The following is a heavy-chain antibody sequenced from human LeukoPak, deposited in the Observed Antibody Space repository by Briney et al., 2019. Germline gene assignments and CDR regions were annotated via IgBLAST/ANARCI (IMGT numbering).Heavy chain of an antibody. V-gene: IGHV1-69*04. Sequence: ASVKVSCKASGGTFSSYAISWVRQAPGQGLEWMGRIIPILGIANYAQKSQGRVTITADKSTSTAYMELSSLRSEDTAVYYCARGVCGGDCYNHWGQGTLVTVSS. CDR2: IIPILGIA. D-gene: IGHD2-21*02. CDR3: ARGVCGGDCYNH. J-gene: IGHJ5*02. CDR1: GGTFSSYA.